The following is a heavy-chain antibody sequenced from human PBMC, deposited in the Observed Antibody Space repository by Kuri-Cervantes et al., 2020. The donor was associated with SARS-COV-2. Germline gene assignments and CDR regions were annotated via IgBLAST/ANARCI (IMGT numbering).Heavy chain of an antibody. V-gene: IGHV3-23*03. CDR1: GVTVSSNY. D-gene: IGHD3-10*01. Sequence: GGSLRLSCAASGVTVSSNYMNWVRQAPGKGLEWVSVIYSGGSSTYYADSVKGRFTISRDNSKNTLYLQMNSLRAEDTAVYYCAKFAKVLLWFGDHYYFDYWGQGTLVTVSS. CDR2: IYSGGSST. CDR3: AKFAKVLLWFGDHYYFDY. J-gene: IGHJ4*02.